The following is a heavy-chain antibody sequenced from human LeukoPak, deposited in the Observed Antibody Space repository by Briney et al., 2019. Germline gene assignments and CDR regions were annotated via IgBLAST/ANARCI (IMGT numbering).Heavy chain of an antibody. CDR3: ARDRAAAMEYYYMDV. Sequence: GASVKVSCKASGGTFSSYAISWVRQAPGQGLEWMGGIIPIFGTANYAQKFQGRVTITTDESTSTAYMELSSLRSEDTAVYYCARDRAAAMEYYYMDVWGKGTTVTVSS. CDR1: GGTFSSYA. J-gene: IGHJ6*03. V-gene: IGHV1-69*05. CDR2: IIPIFGTA. D-gene: IGHD2-2*01.